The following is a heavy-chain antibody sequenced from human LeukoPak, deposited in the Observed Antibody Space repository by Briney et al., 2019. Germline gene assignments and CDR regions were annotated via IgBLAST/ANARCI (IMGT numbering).Heavy chain of an antibody. V-gene: IGHV4-31*03. CDR1: GVSISSCGYY. Sequence: SQTLSLTCTVSGVSISSCGYYWSWIRQHPGKGLEWIGYIYYSGSTYYNPSLKSRVTISVDTYKNQFSLKLSSVTAADTAVYYCARDIAVAGHFDYWGQGTLVTVSS. D-gene: IGHD6-19*01. CDR2: IYYSGST. J-gene: IGHJ4*02. CDR3: ARDIAVAGHFDY.